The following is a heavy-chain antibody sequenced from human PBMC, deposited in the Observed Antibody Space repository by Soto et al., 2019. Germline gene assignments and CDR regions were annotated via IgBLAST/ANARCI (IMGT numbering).Heavy chain of an antibody. CDR2: ISAYNGNT. CDR3: ARDITSSSLGELEY. Sequence: VSVNVSCKTSVYTFTSYGINWVRHAPGQGLEWMGWISAYNGNTNYAPKLQGRVTLTTETLTSIAYMELRSLRSDDTAVYYCARDITSSSLGELEYRGQGTLVTVPS. J-gene: IGHJ4*02. D-gene: IGHD6-6*01. CDR1: VYTFTSYG. V-gene: IGHV1-18*01.